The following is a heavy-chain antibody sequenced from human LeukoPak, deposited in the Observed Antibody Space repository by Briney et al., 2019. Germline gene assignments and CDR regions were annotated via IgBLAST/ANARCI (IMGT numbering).Heavy chain of an antibody. D-gene: IGHD6-6*01. CDR3: TRVGYTSSSFGVLYYYCYMDV. Sequence: GGSLRLSCAASGFTFSDYYMSWIRQAPGKGLEWVSYISSSGSTIYYADSVKGRFTISRDNAKNSLYLQMNSLRAEDPAMYYCTRVGYTSSSFGVLYYYCYMDVWGKGTTVTVSS. CDR2: ISSSGSTI. V-gene: IGHV3-11*01. CDR1: GFTFSDYY. J-gene: IGHJ6*03.